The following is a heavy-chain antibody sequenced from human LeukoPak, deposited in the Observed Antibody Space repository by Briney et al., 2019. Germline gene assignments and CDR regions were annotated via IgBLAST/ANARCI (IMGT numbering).Heavy chain of an antibody. D-gene: IGHD2-2*02. CDR1: GFTFSSYT. CDR3: AKVRVYTIDRPFDY. CDR2: ISGSGGST. V-gene: IGHV3-23*01. Sequence: GGSLRLSCAASGFTFSSYTMHWVRQAPGKGLEWVSAISGSGGSTYYADSVKGRFTISRDNSKNTLYLQMNSLRAEDTAVYYCAKVRVYTIDRPFDYWGQGTLVTVSS. J-gene: IGHJ4*02.